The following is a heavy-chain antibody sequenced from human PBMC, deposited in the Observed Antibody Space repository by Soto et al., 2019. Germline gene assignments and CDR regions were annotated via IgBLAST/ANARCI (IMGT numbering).Heavy chain of an antibody. D-gene: IGHD5-18*01. Sequence: GGSLRLSCVASGFSFSNYEMNWVRQAPGKGLEWVSFISSTSTTYYADSVKGRFTFSRDNAKNSLSLQMNSLRAEDTAVYYCARGYSFGYGFDYWGQGTLVTVSS. J-gene: IGHJ4*02. V-gene: IGHV3-48*03. CDR2: ISSTSTT. CDR1: GFSFSNYE. CDR3: ARGYSFGYGFDY.